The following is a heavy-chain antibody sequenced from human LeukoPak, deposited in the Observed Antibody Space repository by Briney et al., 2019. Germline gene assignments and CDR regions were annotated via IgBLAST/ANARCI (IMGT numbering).Heavy chain of an antibody. CDR2: ISWNSGSI. Sequence: GGSLRLSCAASGFTFDDYAMHWVRQAPGKGLEWVSGISWNSGSIGYADSVKGRFTISRDNAKNSLYLQMNSLRAEDTALYYCAKAFHPYHMVRGPMAIGAFDIWGQGTMVTVSS. V-gene: IGHV3-9*01. J-gene: IGHJ3*02. CDR1: GFTFDDYA. D-gene: IGHD3-10*01. CDR3: AKAFHPYHMVRGPMAIGAFDI.